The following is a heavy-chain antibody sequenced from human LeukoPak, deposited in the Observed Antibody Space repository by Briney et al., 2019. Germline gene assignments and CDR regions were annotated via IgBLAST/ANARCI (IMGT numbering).Heavy chain of an antibody. CDR1: GFTFSSYS. J-gene: IGHJ4*02. Sequence: GGSLRLSCAPSGFTFSSYSMNWVRQAPGKGLEWVSSISSSSRYIYYADSVKGRFTISRDNAKNSLYLQMNNLRAEDTAVYYCAGDGTTRFDYWGQGTLVTVSS. CDR2: ISSSSRYI. D-gene: IGHD4-17*01. V-gene: IGHV3-21*06. CDR3: AGDGTTRFDY.